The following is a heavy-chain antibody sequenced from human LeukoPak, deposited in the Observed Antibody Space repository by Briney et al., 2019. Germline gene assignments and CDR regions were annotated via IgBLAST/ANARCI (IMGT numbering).Heavy chain of an antibody. V-gene: IGHV3-66*01. CDR1: GFTFRNYW. Sequence: PGGSLRLSCAASGFTFRNYWMHWVRQAAGKGLEWVSIIYSGDNTYYADSVKGRFTISRDNSKNTLYLQMNSLRVEDTAVYYCARDRGSGYDPGYFDYWGQGTLVTVSS. CDR2: IYSGDNT. D-gene: IGHD5-12*01. J-gene: IGHJ4*02. CDR3: ARDRGSGYDPGYFDY.